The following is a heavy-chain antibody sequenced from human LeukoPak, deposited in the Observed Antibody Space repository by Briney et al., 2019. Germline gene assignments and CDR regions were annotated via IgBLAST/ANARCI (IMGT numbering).Heavy chain of an antibody. V-gene: IGHV4-39*01. J-gene: IGHJ4*02. CDR1: GGSISSSSYY. D-gene: IGHD3-3*01. CDR2: IYYSGST. CDR3: ARAPDYDFWSGYHLVDYFDY. Sequence: MTSETLSLTCTVSGGSISSSSYYWGWIRQPPGKGLEWIGSIYYSGSTYYNPSLKSRVTISVDTSKNQFSLKLSSVTAADTAVYYCARAPDYDFWSGYHLVDYFDYWGQGTLVTVSS.